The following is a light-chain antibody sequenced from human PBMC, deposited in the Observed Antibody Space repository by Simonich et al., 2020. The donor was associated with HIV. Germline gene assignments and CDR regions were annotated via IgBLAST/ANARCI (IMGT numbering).Light chain of an antibody. J-gene: IGKJ3*01. CDR2: GAS. CDR1: QDIRSF. V-gene: IGKV1D-8*01. Sequence: VIWMTQSPSLLSAYTGDRVTNSGQLSQDIRSFLAWYQEKPGNAPELLIYGASTLQSVVPSRFSGSGSGTNFTLTISCLQSEDFATYYCQQYYNFPSFGPGTKVDVK. CDR3: QQYYNFPS.